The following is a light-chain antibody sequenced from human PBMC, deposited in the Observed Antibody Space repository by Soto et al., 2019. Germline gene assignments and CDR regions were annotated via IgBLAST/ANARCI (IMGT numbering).Light chain of an antibody. CDR3: QQLSNRPLT. V-gene: IGKV3-11*01. Sequence: EIVLTQSPATLSLSPGERATLSCRASQSVDVFLAWYQQRPGQAPRLLIYDASKRATYVPSRFSGSGSGTDFTLTISSLEPEDFAVYYCQQLSNRPLTFGGGTRVDIK. CDR2: DAS. CDR1: QSVDVF. J-gene: IGKJ4*01.